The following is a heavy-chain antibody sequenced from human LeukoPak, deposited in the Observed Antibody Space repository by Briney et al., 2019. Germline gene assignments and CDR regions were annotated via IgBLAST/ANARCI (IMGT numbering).Heavy chain of an antibody. CDR3: TRVGYIDEGIDY. CDR2: IKQDGSKR. V-gene: IGHV3-7*04. J-gene: IGHJ4*02. D-gene: IGHD5-24*01. CDR1: GFPFSSYW. Sequence: RGVSLRLSCVASGFPFSSYWMTWVRQAPGKGLEWVANIKQDGSKRSYVDSVKGRFTISRDNAKNSLYLQMNSLRAEDTAIYYCTRVGYIDEGIDYWGQGTLVTVCS.